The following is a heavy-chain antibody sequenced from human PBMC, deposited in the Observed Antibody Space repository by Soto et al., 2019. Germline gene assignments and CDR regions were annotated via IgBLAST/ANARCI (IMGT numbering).Heavy chain of an antibody. CDR2: ISSSSSYI. V-gene: IGHV3-21*01. CDR3: ARVELDSGSRLVG. D-gene: IGHD6-13*01. J-gene: IGHJ4*02. Sequence: EVQLVESGGGLVKPGGSLRLSCAASGFTFSSYSMNWVRQAPGKGLEWVSSISSSSSYIYYADSVKGRFTISRDNAKNSLYLQMNSLRAEGAAVYYCARVELDSGSRLVGWGQGTLVTVSS. CDR1: GFTFSSYS.